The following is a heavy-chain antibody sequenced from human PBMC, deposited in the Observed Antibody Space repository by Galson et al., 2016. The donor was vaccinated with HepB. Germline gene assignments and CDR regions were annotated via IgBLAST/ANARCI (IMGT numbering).Heavy chain of an antibody. CDR1: GFTFSSYW. CDR3: ARVQQQPGLYYYGMDV. J-gene: IGHJ6*02. Sequence: SLRLSCAASGFTFSSYWMHWVRQAPGKGLEWVSRINSDGSTTRYADSVKGRFTTSRDNAMDTLYLQMNSLSAEDTAVYYCARVQQQPGLYYYGMDVWAQGTAVIVSS. V-gene: IGHV3-74*01. D-gene: IGHD6-13*01. CDR2: INSDGSTT.